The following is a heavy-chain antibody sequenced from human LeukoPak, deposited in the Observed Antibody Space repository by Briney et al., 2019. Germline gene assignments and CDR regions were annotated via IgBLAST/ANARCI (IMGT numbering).Heavy chain of an antibody. Sequence: PSETLSLTCTVSGASIRSSDYYWGWIRQPPGKGLEWIATIHDSGNTYYNPSLNSRVTISLDTSKNQFSLRLFSVTAADTAVYYCARGRYNDGVYSKTDSDYWGQGTLVTVSA. CDR1: GASIRSSDYY. CDR3: ARGRYNDGVYSKTDSDY. CDR2: IHDSGNT. V-gene: IGHV4-39*07. D-gene: IGHD2-8*01. J-gene: IGHJ4*02.